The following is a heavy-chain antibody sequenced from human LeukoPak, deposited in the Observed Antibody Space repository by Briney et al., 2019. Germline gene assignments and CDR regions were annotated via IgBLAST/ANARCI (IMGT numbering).Heavy chain of an antibody. D-gene: IGHD2-15*01. CDR2: IGSSGTTL. Sequence: GGSLRLSCAASGFTFSSYEMNWVRQAPGKGLEGVSYIGSSGTTLYYADSVKGRFTISRDNAKNSLYLQMNSLRAEDTAVYYCARDRRFCSGGDCYLDYWGRGTLVTVSS. V-gene: IGHV3-48*03. CDR1: GFTFSSYE. J-gene: IGHJ4*02. CDR3: ARDRRFCSGGDCYLDY.